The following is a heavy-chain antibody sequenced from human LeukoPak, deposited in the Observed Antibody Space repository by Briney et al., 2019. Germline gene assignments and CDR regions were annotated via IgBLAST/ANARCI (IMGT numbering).Heavy chain of an antibody. D-gene: IGHD4-11*01. J-gene: IGHJ3*02. CDR2: IIPIFGTA. CDR3: ARTTRDDYSNNGAFDI. CDR1: GGTFSSYA. V-gene: IGHV1-69*05. Sequence: ASVKVSCKASGGTFSSYAISWVRQAPGQGLEWMGGIIPIFGTANYAQKFQGRVTITTDESTSTAYMELSSLRSEDTAVYYCARTTRDDYSNNGAFDIWGQGTMVTVSS.